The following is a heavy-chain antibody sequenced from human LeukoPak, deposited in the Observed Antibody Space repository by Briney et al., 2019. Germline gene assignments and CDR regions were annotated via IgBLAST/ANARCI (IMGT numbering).Heavy chain of an antibody. Sequence: SETLSLTCAVYGGSFSGYYWSWIRQPPGKGLEWIGEINHSGSTNYNPSLKSRVTMSVDTSKHKFSLNLSSVTAADTAVYYCARGGKYYDYGWGSYICDYWGQGTLVTVSS. CDR1: GGSFSGYY. CDR2: INHSGST. J-gene: IGHJ4*02. CDR3: ARGGKYYDYGWGSYICDY. D-gene: IGHD3-16*01. V-gene: IGHV4-34*01.